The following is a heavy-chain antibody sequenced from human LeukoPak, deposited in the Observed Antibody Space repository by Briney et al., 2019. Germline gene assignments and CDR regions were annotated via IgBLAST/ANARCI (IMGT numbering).Heavy chain of an antibody. V-gene: IGHV3-7*03. Sequence: AGGSLRLSCAASGFTFSSYWMNWVRQAPGRGLEWVANIKQDGSEKYYVDSVKGRFTISRDNAKNSLYLQMNSLRVEDTAVYYCARGLVGYYDILTYDAFDIWGQGTMVTVSS. J-gene: IGHJ3*02. CDR2: IKQDGSEK. CDR1: GFTFSSYW. D-gene: IGHD3-9*01. CDR3: ARGLVGYYDILTYDAFDI.